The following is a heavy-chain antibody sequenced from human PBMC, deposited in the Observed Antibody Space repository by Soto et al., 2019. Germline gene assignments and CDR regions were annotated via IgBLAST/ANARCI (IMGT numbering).Heavy chain of an antibody. D-gene: IGHD6-13*01. CDR2: TYYRSTWYH. V-gene: IGHV6-1*01. Sequence: SQTLSLTCAISGDSVSSNSAVWNWIRQSPSRGLEWLGRTYYRSTWYHQYAVSVNSRITINPDTSKNQFSLHLNSVTPEDTAVYFCTRGGAANGFAYWGQGTPVTVSS. CDR1: GDSVSSNSAV. J-gene: IGHJ4*02. CDR3: TRGGAANGFAY.